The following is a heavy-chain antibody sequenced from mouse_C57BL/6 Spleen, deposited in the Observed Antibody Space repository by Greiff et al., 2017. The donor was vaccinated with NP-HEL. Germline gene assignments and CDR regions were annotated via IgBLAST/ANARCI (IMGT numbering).Heavy chain of an antibody. CDR2: IYPRSGNT. J-gene: IGHJ4*01. Sequence: QVQLQQSGAELARPGASVKLSCKASGYTFTSYGISWVKQRNGQGLEWIGEIYPRSGNTYYNEKFKGKATLTADKSSSTAYMELRSLTSEDSAVYFCGGRGSPYAMDYWGQGTSVTVSS. CDR3: GGRGSPYAMDY. CDR1: GYTFTSYG. V-gene: IGHV1-81*01. D-gene: IGHD1-1*02.